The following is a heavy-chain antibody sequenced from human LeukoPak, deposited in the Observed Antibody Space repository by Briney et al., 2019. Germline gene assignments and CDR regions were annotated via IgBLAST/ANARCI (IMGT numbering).Heavy chain of an antibody. J-gene: IGHJ5*02. Sequence: SGGSLRLSCAASGFTFSNYNMNWVRQAPGKGLEWVSSISSSSSYIYYADSVKGRFTISRDNAKNSLYLQMNSLRAEDTAVYYCAREAEQQLVRGPFDPWGQGTLVTVSS. CDR3: AREAEQQLVRGPFDP. CDR2: ISSSSSYI. V-gene: IGHV3-21*01. CDR1: GFTFSNYN. D-gene: IGHD6-13*01.